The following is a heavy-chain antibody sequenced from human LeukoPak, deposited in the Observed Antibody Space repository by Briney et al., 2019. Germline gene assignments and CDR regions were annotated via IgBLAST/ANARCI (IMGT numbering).Heavy chain of an antibody. CDR2: INPSGGST. Sequence: GASVKVSCKASGYTFTSYYMHWVRQAPGQGLEWMGIINPSGGSTSYAQKFQGRVTMTRDMSTSTVYMELSSLRSEDTAVYYCARDRPGRYCSSTSCFIASPFDPWGQGTLVTVSS. J-gene: IGHJ5*02. D-gene: IGHD2-2*01. CDR1: GYTFTSYY. V-gene: IGHV1-46*01. CDR3: ARDRPGRYCSSTSCFIASPFDP.